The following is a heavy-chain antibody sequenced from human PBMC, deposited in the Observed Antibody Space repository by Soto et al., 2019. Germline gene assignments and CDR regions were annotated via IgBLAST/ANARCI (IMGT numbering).Heavy chain of an antibody. J-gene: IGHJ3*02. CDR1: GGSISSYY. CDR3: AREGYRDAFDI. V-gene: IGHV4-59*01. D-gene: IGHD2-2*01. Sequence: PSETLSLTCTVSGGSISSYYWSWIRQPPGKGLEWIGYIYYSGSTNYNPSLKSRVTISVDTSKNQFSLKLSSVTAADTAVYYCAREGYRDAFDIWRRRTMVTASS. CDR2: IYYSGST.